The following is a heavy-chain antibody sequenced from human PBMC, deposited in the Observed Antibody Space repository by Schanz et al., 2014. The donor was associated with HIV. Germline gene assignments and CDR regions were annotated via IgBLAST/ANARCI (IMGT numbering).Heavy chain of an antibody. J-gene: IGHJ4*02. V-gene: IGHV4-31*03. CDR2: IYYSGTT. D-gene: IGHD3-16*01. Sequence: QVQLQESGPGLVKPSQTLSLTCTVSGGSISADAYYWTWIRQPPGKGLEWIGYIYYSGTTFYNPSLKSRVTISADTSKNQFSLRLNSVTAADTAVYYCAREFGYYFDYWGQGSLVTVSS. CDR1: GGSISADAYY. CDR3: AREFGYYFDY.